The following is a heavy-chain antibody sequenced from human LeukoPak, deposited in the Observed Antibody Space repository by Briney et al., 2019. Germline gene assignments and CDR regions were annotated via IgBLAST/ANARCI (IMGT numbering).Heavy chain of an antibody. J-gene: IGHJ2*01. CDR3: ARHYSPVYGAYWYFDL. V-gene: IGHV4-59*08. CDR1: GGSISSYY. CDR2: IFYSGSP. D-gene: IGHD4-17*01. Sequence: SETLSLTCTVSGGSISSYYWSWIRQPPGKGLEWIANIFYSGSPNYNPSLKSRVTISFDTSKNQFSLKLSSVTAADTAVYYCARHYSPVYGAYWYFDLWGRGTLVTVSS.